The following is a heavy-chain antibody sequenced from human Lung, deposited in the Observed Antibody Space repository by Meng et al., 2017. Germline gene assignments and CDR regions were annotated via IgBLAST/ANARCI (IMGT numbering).Heavy chain of an antibody. Sequence: QVKLQESGPGLVKPSQTRSLTCTVSGGSISSSNYYWSWIRQPPGKGLEWSGHIYNSGSTYYNPSLKSRITISVDTSKNQFSLKLSSVTAADTAVYYCARGQKGYFDLWGRGTLVTVSS. V-gene: IGHV4-30-4*01. CDR1: GGSISSSNYY. CDR3: ARGQKGYFDL. J-gene: IGHJ2*01. CDR2: IYNSGST.